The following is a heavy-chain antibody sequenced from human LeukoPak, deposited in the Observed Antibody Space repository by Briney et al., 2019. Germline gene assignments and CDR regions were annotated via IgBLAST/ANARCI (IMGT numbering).Heavy chain of an antibody. CDR1: GFTFSSYA. CDR3: ARDPFQYGDASGWFDP. CDR2: ISYDGSNK. D-gene: IGHD4-17*01. Sequence: GGSLRLSCAASGFTFSSYAMSWVRQAPGKGLEWVAVISYDGSNKYYADSVKGRFTISRDNSKNTLYLQMNSLRAEDTAVYYCARDPFQYGDASGWFDPWGQGTLVTVSS. J-gene: IGHJ5*02. V-gene: IGHV3-30-3*01.